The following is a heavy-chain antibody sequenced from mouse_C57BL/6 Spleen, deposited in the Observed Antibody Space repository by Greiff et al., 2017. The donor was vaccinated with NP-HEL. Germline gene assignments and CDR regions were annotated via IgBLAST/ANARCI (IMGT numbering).Heavy chain of an antibody. V-gene: IGHV1-81*01. CDR2: IYPRSGNT. CDR3: ALYDGYLY. D-gene: IGHD2-3*01. J-gene: IGHJ2*01. CDR1: GYTFTSYG. Sequence: VQLQQSGAELARPGASVKLSCKASGYTFTSYGISWVKQRTGQGLEWIGEIYPRSGNTYYNEKFKGKATLTADKSSSTAYMELRSLTSEDSAVYFCALYDGYLYWGQGTTLTVSS.